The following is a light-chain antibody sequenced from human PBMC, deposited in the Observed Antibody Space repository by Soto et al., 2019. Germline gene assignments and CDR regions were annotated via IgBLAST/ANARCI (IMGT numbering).Light chain of an antibody. CDR1: QSVSSNY. Sequence: EIVMTQSPATLSLSPGERATLSCRTSQSVSSNYLAWYQQKPGQAPRLLIYGASNRATGIPARFSGSGSGTDFTLTISRLEPEDFAVYYCQQYGSSSWTFGQGTKVDIK. CDR2: GAS. V-gene: IGKV3-20*01. J-gene: IGKJ1*01. CDR3: QQYGSSSWT.